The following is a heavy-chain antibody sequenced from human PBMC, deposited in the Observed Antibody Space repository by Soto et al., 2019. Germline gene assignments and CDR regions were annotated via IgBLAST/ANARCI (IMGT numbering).Heavy chain of an antibody. Sequence: SETLSLTCTVSGGSISSYYWSWIRQPPGKGLEWIGYIYYSGSTNYNPSLKSRVTISVDTSKNQFSLKLSSVTAADTAVYYCARDQPSWYSSSRYCYYYYGMDVWGQGTTVTVSS. CDR1: GGSISSYY. CDR2: IYYSGST. D-gene: IGHD6-13*01. CDR3: ARDQPSWYSSSRYCYYYYGMDV. J-gene: IGHJ6*02. V-gene: IGHV4-59*01.